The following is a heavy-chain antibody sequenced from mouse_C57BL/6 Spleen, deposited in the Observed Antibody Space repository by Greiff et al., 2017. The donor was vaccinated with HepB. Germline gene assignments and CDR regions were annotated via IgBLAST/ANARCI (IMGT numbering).Heavy chain of an antibody. CDR2: ISYDGSN. D-gene: IGHD2-3*01. V-gene: IGHV3-6*01. CDR3: ARDGYYSYWYFDV. CDR1: GYSITSGYY. Sequence: VQLQESGPGLVKPSQSLSLTCSVTGYSITSGYYWNWIRQFPGNKLEWMGYISYDGSNNYNPSLKNRISITRDTSKNQFFLKLNSVTTEDTATYYCARDGYYSYWYFDVWGTGTTVTVSS. J-gene: IGHJ1*03.